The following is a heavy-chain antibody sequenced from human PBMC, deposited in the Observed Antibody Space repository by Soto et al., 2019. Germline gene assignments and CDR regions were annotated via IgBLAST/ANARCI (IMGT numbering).Heavy chain of an antibody. J-gene: IGHJ6*02. V-gene: IGHV4-31*03. Sequence: SETLSLTCTFSGGSISSGGYYWSWIRQHPGKGLEWIGYIYYSGSTYYNPSLKSRVTISVDTSKNQFSLKLSSVTAADTAVYYCAASCVGCGGFNYYGMDVWGQGTTVTVS. CDR1: GGSISSGGYY. CDR3: AASCVGCGGFNYYGMDV. D-gene: IGHD2-21*01. CDR2: IYYSGST.